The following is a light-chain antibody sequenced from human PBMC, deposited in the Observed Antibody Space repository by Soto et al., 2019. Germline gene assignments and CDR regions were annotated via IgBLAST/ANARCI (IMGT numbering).Light chain of an antibody. V-gene: IGKV3-20*01. CDR1: QNLRSS. CDR3: QQFSSYPLT. J-gene: IGKJ4*01. CDR2: DAS. Sequence: ILLTHSPCTLSLSPGERATLSCRASQNLRSSLAWYQQKPGQAPRLLIYDASSRATGIPDRFSGGGSGTDFTLTISRLEPEDFAVYYCQQFSSYPLTFGGGTKVDIK.